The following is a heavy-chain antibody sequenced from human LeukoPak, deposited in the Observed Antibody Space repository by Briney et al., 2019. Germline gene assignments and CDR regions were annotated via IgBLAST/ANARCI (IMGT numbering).Heavy chain of an antibody. J-gene: IGHJ4*02. CDR3: AKRGVVIRVFLVGFHKEAYYFDS. D-gene: IGHD3-10*01. CDR2: LSGSGGGT. Sequence: GGSLRLSCAASGITLSNYGMSWVRQAPGKGLEWVAGLSGSGGGTNYADSVQGRFTISRDNPKNTLYLQMNSLRAEDTAVYFCAKRGVVIRVFLVGFHKEAYYFDSWGQGALVTVSS. CDR1: GITLSNYG. V-gene: IGHV3-23*01.